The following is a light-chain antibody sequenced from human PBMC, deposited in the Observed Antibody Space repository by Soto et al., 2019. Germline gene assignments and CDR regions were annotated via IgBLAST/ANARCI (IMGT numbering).Light chain of an antibody. Sequence: DVQMTQSPSSLSASVGDRVTITCRASQSIKKSLNWYQQKPGKAPKLLIFAASNLQSGVPSRFSGSGSGTDFTLTISSLQAEDFATYYCQQNYITPPGTFGPVTKVEVK. CDR2: AAS. CDR1: QSIKKS. J-gene: IGKJ1*01. V-gene: IGKV1-39*01. CDR3: QQNYITPPGT.